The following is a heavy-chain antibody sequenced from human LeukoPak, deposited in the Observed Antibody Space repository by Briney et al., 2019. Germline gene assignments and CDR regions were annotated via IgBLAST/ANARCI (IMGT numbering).Heavy chain of an antibody. D-gene: IGHD3-22*01. Sequence: SVKVSCKASGGTFSSYAISWVRQAPGQGLEWMGGIIPIFGTANYAQKFQGRVTITTDESTSTAYMELSSLRAEDTAVYYCAGRGGYYYDSSGYFQWGQGTLVTVSS. CDR1: GGTFSSYA. CDR2: IIPIFGTA. CDR3: AGRGGYYYDSSGYFQ. V-gene: IGHV1-69*05. J-gene: IGHJ4*02.